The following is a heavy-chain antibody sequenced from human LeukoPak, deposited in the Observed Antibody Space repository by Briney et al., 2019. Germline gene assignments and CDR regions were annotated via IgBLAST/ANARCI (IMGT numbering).Heavy chain of an antibody. CDR3: ARDPRSSWYRAIDY. J-gene: IGHJ4*02. V-gene: IGHV3-7*01. CDR2: IKQDGSAK. CDR1: GFTFSQYS. D-gene: IGHD6-13*01. Sequence: GGSLRLSCAASGFTFSQYSMSWVRQAPGKGLEWVANIKQDGSAKYYVDSVKGRFTISRDDSKNSLYLQMVSLRAEDTAVYYCARDPRSSWYRAIDYWGQGSLVTVSS.